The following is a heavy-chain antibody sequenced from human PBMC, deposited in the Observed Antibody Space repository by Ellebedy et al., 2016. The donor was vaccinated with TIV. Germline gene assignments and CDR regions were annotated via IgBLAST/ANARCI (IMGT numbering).Heavy chain of an antibody. CDR3: ATDGSYGDYLSPAHASVM. CDR2: INQDGSEK. V-gene: IGHV3-7*01. J-gene: IGHJ3*02. CDR1: GFSFRSYW. Sequence: GESLKISCGASGFSFRSYWMTWVRQAPGKGLEWVANINQDGSEKYYVDSVKGRFTISRDSAKTSLYLQMNSLRVDDAAMYYCATDGSYGDYLSPAHASVMWGQGTLVSVSS. D-gene: IGHD4-17*01.